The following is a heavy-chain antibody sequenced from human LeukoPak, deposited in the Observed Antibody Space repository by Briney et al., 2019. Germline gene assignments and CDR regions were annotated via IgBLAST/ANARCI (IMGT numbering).Heavy chain of an antibody. CDR1: GYTFTSYG. CDR2: ISGYNGKT. D-gene: IGHD3-10*01. Sequence: ASVKVSCKASGYTFTSYGISWVRQAPGQGLEWVGWISGYNGKTEYAQKLQGGLTMTTDTSTSTAYMELRSLTSDDTAVYYCARDIGVSQFDYWGQGTLVTVSS. J-gene: IGHJ4*02. V-gene: IGHV1-18*01. CDR3: ARDIGVSQFDY.